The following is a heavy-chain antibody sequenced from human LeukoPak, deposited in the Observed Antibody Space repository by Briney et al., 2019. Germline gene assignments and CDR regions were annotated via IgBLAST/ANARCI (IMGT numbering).Heavy chain of an antibody. CDR2: IYYSGST. Sequence: NPSETLSLTCTVSGGSISSSSYYWGWIPQPPGKGLEWIGSIYYSGSTYYNPSLKSRVTISVDTSKNQFSLKLSSVTAADTAVYYCAGDYGDSEYWGQGTLVTVSS. V-gene: IGHV4-39*01. CDR3: AGDYGDSEY. CDR1: GGSISSSSYY. D-gene: IGHD4-17*01. J-gene: IGHJ4*02.